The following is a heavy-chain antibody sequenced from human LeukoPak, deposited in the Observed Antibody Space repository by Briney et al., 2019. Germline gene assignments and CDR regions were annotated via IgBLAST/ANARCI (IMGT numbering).Heavy chain of an antibody. Sequence: SETLSLTCTVSGGSISSGGYYWSWIRQHPGKGLEWIGYIYYSGSTYYNPSLKSRVTISVDTSKNQFSLKLSSVTAADTAVYYCARELEDFWSGYFTHRFDYWGQGTLVTVSS. J-gene: IGHJ4*02. D-gene: IGHD3-3*01. V-gene: IGHV4-31*03. CDR2: IYYSGST. CDR1: GGSISSGGYY. CDR3: ARELEDFWSGYFTHRFDY.